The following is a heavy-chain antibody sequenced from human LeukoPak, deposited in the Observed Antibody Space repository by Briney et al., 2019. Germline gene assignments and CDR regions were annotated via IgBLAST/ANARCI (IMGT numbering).Heavy chain of an antibody. J-gene: IGHJ4*02. CDR2: INAYNGNT. Sequence: ASVKVSCKASGYTFTSYGISWVRQAPGQGLEWMGWINAYNGNTNYAQKLQGRVTMTTDTSTSTAYMELRSLRSDDTAVYYCAASIVVVPAAMFPESFDYWGQGTLVTVSS. CDR3: AASIVVVPAAMFPESFDY. D-gene: IGHD2-2*01. V-gene: IGHV1-18*01. CDR1: GYTFTSYG.